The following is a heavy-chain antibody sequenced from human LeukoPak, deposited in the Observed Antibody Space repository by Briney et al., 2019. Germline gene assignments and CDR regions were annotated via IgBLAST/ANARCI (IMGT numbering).Heavy chain of an antibody. Sequence: GESLKISCQGSGYSFTNFWIGWVRQPPGKGLEWMGIIYPGDSDTRYSPSFQGQVTISADRSISTVYLQWSSLKASDTAMYYCARLRGGSSSLYWGQGTLVTVSS. V-gene: IGHV5-51*01. CDR2: IYPGDSDT. CDR1: GYSFTNFW. J-gene: IGHJ4*02. D-gene: IGHD6-6*01. CDR3: ARLRGGSSSLY.